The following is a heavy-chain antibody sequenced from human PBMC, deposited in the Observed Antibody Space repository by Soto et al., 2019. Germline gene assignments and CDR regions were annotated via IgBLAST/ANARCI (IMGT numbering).Heavy chain of an antibody. CDR2: INPNCGST. J-gene: IGHJ4*02. Sequence: ASVKVSSKAPGDTSTSYYMHWVRQAPGHGRGWLGVINPNCGSTRYAQKFQGRVTITRDTSTSTVYMELKGLTSEDTAVSYCARSSGGVFGIIIEGTNCFAYWGQGTLVTVSS. CDR1: GDTSTSYY. CDR3: ARSSGGVFGIIIEGTNCFAY. V-gene: IGHV1-46*01. D-gene: IGHD3-16*01.